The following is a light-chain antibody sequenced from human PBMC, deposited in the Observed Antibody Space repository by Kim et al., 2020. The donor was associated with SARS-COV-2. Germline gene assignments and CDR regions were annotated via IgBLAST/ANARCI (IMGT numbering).Light chain of an antibody. J-gene: IGKJ1*01. CDR3: LQDYTFPCT. Sequence: ESVGARVTITCRASQDLRNHLGWCQQKAGTAPKLLIYGASSLQSGVPSRFSGSGSGTAFTLTISSLQPEDFATYYCLQDYTFPCTFGKGTKVDIK. CDR1: QDLRNH. CDR2: GAS. V-gene: IGKV1-6*01.